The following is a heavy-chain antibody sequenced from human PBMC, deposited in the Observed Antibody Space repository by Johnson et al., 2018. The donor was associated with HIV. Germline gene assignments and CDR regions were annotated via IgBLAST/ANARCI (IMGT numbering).Heavy chain of an antibody. CDR2: ISGSSGST. D-gene: IGHD6-19*01. J-gene: IGHJ3*02. V-gene: IGHV3-23*04. Sequence: EVQLVESGGGVVQPGGSLRLSCAASGFTFSSYAMSWVRQAPGKGLEWVSAISGSSGSTYYADSVKGRFTISRDNSKNALFLQMNSLRAEDTAVFYCAKLQWPREDAFDIWGQGTMVTVSS. CDR3: AKLQWPREDAFDI. CDR1: GFTFSSYA.